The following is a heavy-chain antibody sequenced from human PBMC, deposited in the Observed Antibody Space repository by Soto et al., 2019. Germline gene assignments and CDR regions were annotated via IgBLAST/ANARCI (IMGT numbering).Heavy chain of an antibody. CDR1: GGTFSSYA. CDR2: IIHIFGTA. V-gene: IGHV1-69*01. Sequence: QVQLVQSGAEVKKPGSSVKVSCKASGGTFSSYAISWVRQAPGQGLEWMGGIIHIFGTANYAQKFQGRVTITADESTSTAYMELSSLRSEDTAVYYCAREGRGYCSGGSCDETFDYWGQGTLVTVSS. J-gene: IGHJ4*02. CDR3: AREGRGYCSGGSCDETFDY. D-gene: IGHD2-15*01.